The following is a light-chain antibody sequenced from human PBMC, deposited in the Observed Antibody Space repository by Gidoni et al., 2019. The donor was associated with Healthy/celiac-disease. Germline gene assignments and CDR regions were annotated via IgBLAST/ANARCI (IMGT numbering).Light chain of an antibody. Sequence: DIQMTEYPSTLSASVAVRVTITCRASQCISSWLAWYQQKPGKAPKLLIYKASSLESGVPSRFSGSGSGTEFTLTISSLQPDDFATYYCQQYDSYSWTFGQGTKVEIK. CDR3: QQYDSYSWT. CDR2: KAS. CDR1: QCISSW. J-gene: IGKJ1*01. V-gene: IGKV1-5*03.